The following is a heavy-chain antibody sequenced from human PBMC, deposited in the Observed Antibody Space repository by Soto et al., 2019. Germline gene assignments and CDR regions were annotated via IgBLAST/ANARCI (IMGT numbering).Heavy chain of an antibody. CDR3: ARLLQMTTVTTVNWFDP. Sequence: EVQLVQSGAEVKKPGESLKISCKGSGYSFTSYWIGWVRQMPGKGLEWMGIIYPGDSDTRYSPSFQGQVTISADKSISTAYLQWSSLKASDTAMYYCARLLQMTTVTTVNWFDPWGQGTLVTVSS. CDR2: IYPGDSDT. D-gene: IGHD4-17*01. J-gene: IGHJ5*02. V-gene: IGHV5-51*01. CDR1: GYSFTSYW.